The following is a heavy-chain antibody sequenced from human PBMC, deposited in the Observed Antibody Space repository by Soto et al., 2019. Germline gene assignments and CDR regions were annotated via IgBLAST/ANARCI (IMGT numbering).Heavy chain of an antibody. D-gene: IGHD2-15*01. CDR2: ISGSGGNT. Sequence: GGSLRLSCAASGFTFNNHAMSWVRRAPGKGLEWVSGISGSGGNTYYADSVKGRFTISRDNSKNTLFLQMNSLRAEDTALYYCAKGGGYCSGGNCPFYYYYYMDVWGKGTTVTVSS. CDR3: AKGGGYCSGGNCPFYYYYYMDV. J-gene: IGHJ6*03. CDR1: GFTFNNHA. V-gene: IGHV3-23*01.